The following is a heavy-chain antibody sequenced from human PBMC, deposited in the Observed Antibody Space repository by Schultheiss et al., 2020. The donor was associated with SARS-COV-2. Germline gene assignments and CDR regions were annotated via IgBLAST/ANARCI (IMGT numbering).Heavy chain of an antibody. CDR1: GGSISSYY. J-gene: IGHJ4*02. Sequence: SQTLSLTCTVSGGSISSYYWGWIRQPPGKGLEWIGYISYSGSTNYNPSLKSRVTISVDTSKNQFSLKLSSVTSADTAVYYCALAHGHYGSGSYGYWGQGTLVTVSS. V-gene: IGHV4-59*08. CDR2: ISYSGST. CDR3: ALAHGHYGSGSYGY. D-gene: IGHD3-10*01.